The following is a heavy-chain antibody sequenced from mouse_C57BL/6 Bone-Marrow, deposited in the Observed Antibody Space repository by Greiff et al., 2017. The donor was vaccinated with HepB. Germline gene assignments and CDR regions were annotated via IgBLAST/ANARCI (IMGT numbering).Heavy chain of an antibody. J-gene: IGHJ1*03. Sequence: VQLKESGPELVKPGASVKISCKASGYSFTGYYMNWVKQSPEKSLEWIGEINPSTGGTTYNQKFKAKATLTVDKSSSTAYMQLKSLTSEDSAVYYCARLDYGSRDWYFDVWGTGTTVTVSS. CDR3: ARLDYGSRDWYFDV. D-gene: IGHD1-1*01. CDR2: INPSTGGT. V-gene: IGHV1-42*01. CDR1: GYSFTGYY.